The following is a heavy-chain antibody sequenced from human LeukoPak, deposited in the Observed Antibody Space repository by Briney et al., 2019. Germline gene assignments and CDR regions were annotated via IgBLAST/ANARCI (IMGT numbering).Heavy chain of an antibody. CDR3: AGDDILTGYFTQDY. J-gene: IGHJ4*02. D-gene: IGHD3-9*01. V-gene: IGHV4-59*01. CDR2: IYYSGST. Sequence: ASETLSLTCTVSGGSISSYYWSWIRQPPGKGLEWIGYIYYSGSTNYNPSLKSRVTISVDTSKNQFSLKLSSVIAADTAVYYCAGDDILTGYFTQDYWGQGTLVTVSS. CDR1: GGSISSYY.